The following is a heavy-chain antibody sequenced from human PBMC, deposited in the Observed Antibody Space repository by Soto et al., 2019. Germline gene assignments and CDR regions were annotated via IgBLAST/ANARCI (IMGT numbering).Heavy chain of an antibody. CDR3: ARGPPVYGSGSYYLYY. V-gene: IGHV3-53*04. Sequence: GGSLRLSCAASGFTVISNYMSWVRQAPGKGLEWVSVIYSGGSTYYADSVKGRFTISRHNSKNTLYLQMNSLRAEDTAVYYCARGPPVYGSGSYYLYYWGQGTLVTVTS. D-gene: IGHD3-10*01. CDR2: IYSGGST. CDR1: GFTVISNY. J-gene: IGHJ4*02.